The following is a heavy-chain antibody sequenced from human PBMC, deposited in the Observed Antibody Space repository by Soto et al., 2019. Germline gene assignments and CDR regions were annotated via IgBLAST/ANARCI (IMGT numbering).Heavy chain of an antibody. J-gene: IGHJ6*02. D-gene: IGHD3-9*01. Sequence: GASVKVSCKVSGYTLTELSMHWVRQAPGKGLEWMGGFDPEDGETIYAQKFQGRVTMTEDTSTDTAYMELSSLRSEDTAVYYCATSDILTGYYIPVYYYGMDVWGQGTTVTVSS. CDR2: FDPEDGET. CDR3: ATSDILTGYYIPVYYYGMDV. CDR1: GYTLTELS. V-gene: IGHV1-24*01.